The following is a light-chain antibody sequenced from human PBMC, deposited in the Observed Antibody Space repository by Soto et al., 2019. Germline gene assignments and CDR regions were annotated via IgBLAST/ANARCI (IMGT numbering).Light chain of an antibody. CDR1: QSLRSS. J-gene: IGKJ1*01. CDR2: DAS. CDR3: QQHNSCPRT. Sequence: ETVMTQSPDTLSVSLWERATLSCRASQSLRSSLAWYQQKPGQAPRLLIYDASTRATGIPARFSGSGSWTDFTLTISGLQSEDFAAYYCQQHNSCPRTFGQGTKVDIK. V-gene: IGKV3-15*01.